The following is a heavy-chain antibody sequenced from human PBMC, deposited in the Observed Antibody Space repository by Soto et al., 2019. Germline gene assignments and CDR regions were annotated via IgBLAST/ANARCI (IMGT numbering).Heavy chain of an antibody. CDR2: IYWDDDK. CDR1: AFSLSTGGVG. J-gene: IGHJ6*02. V-gene: IGHV2-5*02. D-gene: IGHD2-21*02. Sequence: SAPTPVNPAQTLTLTCTFSAFSLSTGGVGVGWIRQPPGKALEWLALIYWDDDKRYSPSLRSRLTITKDTSKNQVVLTMTNMDPVDTATYYCIQSRCGGDCLQSYASYYYYGMDVWGQGTTVTVS. CDR3: IQSRCGGDCLQSYASYYYYGMDV.